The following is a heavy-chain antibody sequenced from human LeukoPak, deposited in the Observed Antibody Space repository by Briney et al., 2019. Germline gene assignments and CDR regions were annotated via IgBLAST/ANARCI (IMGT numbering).Heavy chain of an antibody. Sequence: PGRSLRLSCAASGFTFSSYGLHWVRQAPGKGLEGVAFIRYDGSNKYYADSVKGRFTISRDNSKNTLNLQMNSLRAEDTAVYYCAKDPTHYRVWDYYETIGLSYWGQGTLVTVSS. J-gene: IGHJ4*02. V-gene: IGHV3-30*02. CDR1: GFTFSSYG. D-gene: IGHD3-22*01. CDR2: IRYDGSNK. CDR3: AKDPTHYRVWDYYETIGLSY.